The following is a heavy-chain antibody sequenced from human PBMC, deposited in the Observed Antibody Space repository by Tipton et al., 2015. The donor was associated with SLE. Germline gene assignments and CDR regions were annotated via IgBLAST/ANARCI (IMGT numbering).Heavy chain of an antibody. CDR3: ARDTAEDGYNGAFDI. J-gene: IGHJ3*02. Sequence: LRLSCTVSGGSISSGGYYWSWIRQHPGKGLEWIGYIYYSGSTHYNPSLKSRVTISVDTSKNQFSLKLSSVTAADTAVYYCARDTAEDGYNGAFDIWGQGTMVTVSS. CDR2: IYYSGST. D-gene: IGHD5-24*01. V-gene: IGHV4-31*03. CDR1: GGSISSGGYY.